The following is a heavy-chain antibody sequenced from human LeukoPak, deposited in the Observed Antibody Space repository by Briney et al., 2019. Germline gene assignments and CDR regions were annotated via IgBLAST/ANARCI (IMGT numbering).Heavy chain of an antibody. V-gene: IGHV4-34*01. CDR2: INNSGSN. CDR1: GGSFSGYC. Sequence: SETLSLTCAVYGGSFSGYCWSWIRQPPGKGLEWVGEINNSGSNNYNPSLKSRVTISVDTSKNQFSLKLSSVTAADTAVYYCARGRYGFSHGSYCYYMDVWGKGTTVTVSS. D-gene: IGHD3/OR15-3a*01. J-gene: IGHJ6*03. CDR3: ARGRYGFSHGSYCYYMDV.